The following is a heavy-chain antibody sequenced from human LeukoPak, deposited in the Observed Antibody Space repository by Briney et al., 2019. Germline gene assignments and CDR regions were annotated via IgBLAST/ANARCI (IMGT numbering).Heavy chain of an antibody. D-gene: IGHD1-26*01. CDR3: AKRLSGSDLPSPLDY. V-gene: IGHV3-48*01. CDR2: ISISSRTT. J-gene: IGHJ4*02. Sequence: PGGSLRLSCAASGFTFSNYSMNWVRQAPGKGLEWVSYISISSRTTYYSDSVKGRFTISRDNAKNSLYLQMNSLRAEDTAVYYCAKRLSGSDLPSPLDYWGQGTLVTVSS. CDR1: GFTFSNYS.